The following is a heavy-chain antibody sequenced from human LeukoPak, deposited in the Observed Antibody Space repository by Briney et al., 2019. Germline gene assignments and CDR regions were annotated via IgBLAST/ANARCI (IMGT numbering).Heavy chain of an antibody. J-gene: IGHJ5*02. Sequence: GASVKVSCNASGYSFSNHYMHWVRQAPGQGLEWMGWINPNSGGTNYAQKFQGRVTMTRDTSISTAYMELSRLRSDDTAVYYCARIELSYSSGPWGQGTLVTVSS. CDR1: GYSFSNHY. V-gene: IGHV1-2*02. CDR3: ARIELSYSSGP. CDR2: INPNSGGT. D-gene: IGHD6-19*01.